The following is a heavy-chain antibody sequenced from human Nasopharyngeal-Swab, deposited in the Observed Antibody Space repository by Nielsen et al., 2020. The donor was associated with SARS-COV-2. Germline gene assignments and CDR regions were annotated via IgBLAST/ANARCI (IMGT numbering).Heavy chain of an antibody. CDR1: GFTFSSYE. D-gene: IGHD4-23*01. CDR2: ISSSSSYI. J-gene: IGHJ6*02. V-gene: IGHV3-21*01. CDR3: TVVSEYYYYYGMDV. Sequence: GESLKISCAASGFTFSSYEMNWVRQAPGKGLEWVSSISSSSSYIYYADSVKGRFTISRDNAKNSLYLQMNSLRAEDTAVYYCTVVSEYYYYYGMDVWGQGTTVTVSS.